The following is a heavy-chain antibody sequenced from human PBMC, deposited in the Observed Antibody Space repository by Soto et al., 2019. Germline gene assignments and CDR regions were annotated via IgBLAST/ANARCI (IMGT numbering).Heavy chain of an antibody. CDR1: GGSISSSSYY. Sequence: QLQLQESSAGLVKPSETLSLTCTVSGGSISSSSYYWGWIRQPPGKGLEWIGSIYYSGSTYYNPSLKSRVTISVDTSKNQFSLKLSSVTAADKAVYYCERHYTTVTADYWGQGTLVTVSS. CDR3: ERHYTTVTADY. D-gene: IGHD4-17*01. J-gene: IGHJ4*02. V-gene: IGHV4-39*01. CDR2: IYYSGST.